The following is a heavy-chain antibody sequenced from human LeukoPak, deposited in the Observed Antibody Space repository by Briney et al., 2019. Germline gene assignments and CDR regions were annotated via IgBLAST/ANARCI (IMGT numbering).Heavy chain of an antibody. V-gene: IGHV5-51*01. D-gene: IGHD6-13*01. CDR3: ARHNGKARYSSSWYENGMDV. J-gene: IGHJ6*02. CDR2: IYPGDSDT. CDR1: GYSFNSYW. Sequence: GESLKISCKGSGYSFNSYWIGWVRQMPGKGLEWMGIIYPGDSDTRYSPSFQGQVTISADKSISTAYLQWSSLKASDTAMYCCARHNGKARYSSSWYENGMDVWGQGTAVTVSS.